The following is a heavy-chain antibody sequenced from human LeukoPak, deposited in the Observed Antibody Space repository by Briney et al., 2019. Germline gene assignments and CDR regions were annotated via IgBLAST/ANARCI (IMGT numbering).Heavy chain of an antibody. CDR3: AKDLSRAVAADWFDP. Sequence: PGGSLRLSCAASDSSIGTMDNGFRRQAPGKGLEWVSSISDSGGSTYYADSMKGRFTISRDNSKNTLYLQMTNLRAADTAVYYCAKDLSRAVAADWFDPWDQGSLVTVSS. V-gene: IGHV3-23*01. J-gene: IGHJ5*02. D-gene: IGHD6-19*01. CDR1: DSSIGTMD. CDR2: ISDSGGST.